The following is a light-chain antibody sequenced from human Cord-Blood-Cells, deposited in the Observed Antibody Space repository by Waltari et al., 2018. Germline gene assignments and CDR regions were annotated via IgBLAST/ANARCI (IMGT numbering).Light chain of an antibody. CDR3: QSYDSSLSGSV. CDR2: GNG. CDR1: SSNIGAGYD. V-gene: IGLV1-40*01. J-gene: IGLJ3*02. Sequence: QSVLTQPPSVSGAPGQRVTISCTGSSSNIGAGYDVHWYQHLPGTAPKLLIYGNGNRPSGVPDRFSGSKSVTSASLAITGLQAEDEADYYCQSYDSSLSGSVFGGGTKLTVL.